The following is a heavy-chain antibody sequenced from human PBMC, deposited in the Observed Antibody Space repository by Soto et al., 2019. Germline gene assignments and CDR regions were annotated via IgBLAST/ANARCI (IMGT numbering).Heavy chain of an antibody. Sequence: SVKVSCKASGGTFSSYAISWVRQAPGQGLEWMGGIIPIFGTANYAQKFQGRVTITADKSTSTAYMELSSLRVEDTAVYFCAASSGREFENTYIMDVWGLGTPVTVSS. CDR3: AASSGREFENTYIMDV. J-gene: IGHJ6*02. V-gene: IGHV1-69*06. D-gene: IGHD3-22*01. CDR1: GGTFSSYA. CDR2: IIPIFGTA.